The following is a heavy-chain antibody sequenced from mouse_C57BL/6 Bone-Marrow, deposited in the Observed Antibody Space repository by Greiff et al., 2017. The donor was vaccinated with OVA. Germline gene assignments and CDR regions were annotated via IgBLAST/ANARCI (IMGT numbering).Heavy chain of an antibody. J-gene: IGHJ2*01. CDR2: FYPGSGSI. CDR3: ARHYEEGNYFDY. CDR1: GYTFTEYT. V-gene: IGHV1-62-2*01. Sequence: QVHVKQSGAELVKPGASVKLSCKASGYTFTEYTIHWVKQRSGQGLEWIGWFYPGSGSIKYNEKFKDKATLTADKSSSTVYMELSRLTSEDSAVYFCARHYEEGNYFDYWGQGTTLTVSS.